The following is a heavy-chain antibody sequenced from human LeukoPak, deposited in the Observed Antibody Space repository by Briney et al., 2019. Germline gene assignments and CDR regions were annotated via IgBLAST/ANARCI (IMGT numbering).Heavy chain of an antibody. D-gene: IGHD1-14*01. J-gene: IGHJ2*01. Sequence: PSETLSLTCTVSGGSISNYHWSWIRQPAGKGLEWIGRIYTSGTTNYNPSLKSRVTMSLDTSKNQFSLNLRSVTAADTAVYYCARDGNPWNLDVWGRGTLVTVSS. CDR2: IYTSGTT. V-gene: IGHV4-4*07. CDR1: GGSISNYH. CDR3: ARDGNPWNLDV.